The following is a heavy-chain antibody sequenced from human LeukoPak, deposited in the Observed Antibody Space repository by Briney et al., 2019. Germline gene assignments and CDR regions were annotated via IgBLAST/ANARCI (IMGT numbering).Heavy chain of an antibody. CDR1: GFTFSSYA. CDR2: ISGSGGST. V-gene: IGHV3-23*01. CDR3: AQDPSYCSGGSCYSASFDY. D-gene: IGHD2-15*01. J-gene: IGHJ4*02. Sequence: PGGSVRLSCAASGFTFSSYAMSGVRQAPGKGLEGGSAISGSGGSTYYADSVKGRFTISRDNSKNTLYLQMNSLRDEDTAVYYCAQDPSYCSGGSCYSASFDYWGQGTLVTVSS.